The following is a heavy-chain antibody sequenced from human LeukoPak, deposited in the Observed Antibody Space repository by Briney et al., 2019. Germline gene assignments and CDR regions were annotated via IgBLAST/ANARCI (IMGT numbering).Heavy chain of an antibody. CDR2: MNPNSGNT. V-gene: IGHV1-8*01. CDR3: AKVQQLVRRKDNWFDP. Sequence: GASVKVSCKASGYTFTSYDINWVRQATGQGLEWMGWMNPNSGNTGYAQKFQGRVTMTRNTSISTAYMELSSLRSEDTAVYYCAKVQQLVRRKDNWFDPWGQGTLVTVSS. CDR1: GYTFTSYD. J-gene: IGHJ5*02. D-gene: IGHD6-13*01.